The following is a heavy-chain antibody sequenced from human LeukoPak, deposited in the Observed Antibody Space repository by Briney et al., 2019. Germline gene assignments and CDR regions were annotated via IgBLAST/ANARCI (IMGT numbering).Heavy chain of an antibody. V-gene: IGHV4-59*01. CDR2: IYYSGST. D-gene: IGHD5-24*01. CDR3: ARDRDGYNTHDY. Sequence: SETLSLTCTVSGGSISSYYWSWIRQPPGKGLEWIGYIYYSGSTNYNPSLKSRVTISVDTSKNQFSLKLSSVTAADTAVYYCARDRDGYNTHDYRGQGTLVTVSS. CDR1: GGSISSYY. J-gene: IGHJ4*02.